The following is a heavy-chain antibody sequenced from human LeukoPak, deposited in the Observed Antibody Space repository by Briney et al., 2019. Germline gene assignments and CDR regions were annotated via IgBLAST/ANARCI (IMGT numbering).Heavy chain of an antibody. CDR2: ISGSGGST. V-gene: IGHV3-23*01. D-gene: IGHD3-10*01. Sequence: QPGGSLRLSCAASGFTFSSYAMSWVRQAPGKGLEWVSAISGSGGSTYYADSVKGRFTISRDNSKNTLYLQMNSLRAEDTAVHYCAKSSMFRGVSYPFDYWGQGTLVTVSS. J-gene: IGHJ4*02. CDR1: GFTFSSYA. CDR3: AKSSMFRGVSYPFDY.